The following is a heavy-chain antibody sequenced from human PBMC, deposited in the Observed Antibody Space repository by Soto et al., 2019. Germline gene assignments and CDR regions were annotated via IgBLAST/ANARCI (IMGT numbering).Heavy chain of an antibody. CDR3: ARGSYDSSGYYSSFFDY. Sequence: PSETLSLTCTVSCGSISSDDYYWSWIRQPPGKGLEWIGYIYYSGSTYYNPSLKSRVTISVDTSKNHFSLKLTSVTAADTAVYYCARGSYDSSGYYSSFFDYWGQGTLVTVSS. CDR1: CGSISSDDYY. D-gene: IGHD3-22*01. J-gene: IGHJ4*02. CDR2: IYYSGST. V-gene: IGHV4-30-4*01.